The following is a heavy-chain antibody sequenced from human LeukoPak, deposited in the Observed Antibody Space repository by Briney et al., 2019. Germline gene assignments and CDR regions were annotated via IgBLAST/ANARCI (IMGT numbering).Heavy chain of an antibody. D-gene: IGHD4-11*01. CDR2: IYYSGST. CDR1: GGSISSYY. J-gene: IGHJ5*02. Sequence: SETLSLTCTVSGGSISSYYWSWIRQPPGKGLEWIGYIYYSGSTNYNPSLKSRVTISVDTSKNQFSLKLSSVTAADTAVYYCARDALTVSSSWFDPRGQGTLVTVSS. V-gene: IGHV4-59*01. CDR3: ARDALTVSSSWFDP.